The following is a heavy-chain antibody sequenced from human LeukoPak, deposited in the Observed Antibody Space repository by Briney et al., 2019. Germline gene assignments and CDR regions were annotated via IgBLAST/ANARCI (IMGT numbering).Heavy chain of an antibody. CDR2: ISYDGSNK. Sequence: GGSLRLSCAASGFTFSSYGMHWVRQAPGKGLEWVAVISYDGSNKYHADSVKGRFTISRDNSKNTLYLQMNSLRAEDTAVYYCAKKELALDYWGQGTLVTVSS. D-gene: IGHD1-1*01. CDR3: AKKELALDY. CDR1: GFTFSSYG. J-gene: IGHJ4*02. V-gene: IGHV3-30*18.